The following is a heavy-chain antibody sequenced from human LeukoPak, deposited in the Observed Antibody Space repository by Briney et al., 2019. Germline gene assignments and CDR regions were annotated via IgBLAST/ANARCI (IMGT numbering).Heavy chain of an antibody. J-gene: IGHJ3*02. V-gene: IGHV4-34*01. Sequence: PSETLSLTCAIYGGSFSGYYWSWIRQPPGKGLEWIGEINHSGSTNYNPSLKSRVTISVDTSKNQFSLKLSSVTAADTAVYYCARGPRYSSSRYFWGKCAFDIWGQGTMVTVSS. CDR3: ARGPRYSSSRYFWGKCAFDI. CDR2: INHSGST. CDR1: GGSFSGYY. D-gene: IGHD6-13*01.